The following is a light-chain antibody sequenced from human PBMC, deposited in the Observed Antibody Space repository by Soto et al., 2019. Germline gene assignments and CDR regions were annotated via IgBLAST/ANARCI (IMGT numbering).Light chain of an antibody. Sequence: QSVLTQPASVSGSPGQSITISCTGTSSDVGGYNYVSWYQQHPGKAPKLMIYEVSKRPSGVPDRFSGSKSGSTASLTVSGLQAEDEADYYCSSYAGNNNGVFGTGTKLTVL. CDR1: SSDVGGYNY. J-gene: IGLJ1*01. CDR3: SSYAGNNNGV. CDR2: EVS. V-gene: IGLV2-8*01.